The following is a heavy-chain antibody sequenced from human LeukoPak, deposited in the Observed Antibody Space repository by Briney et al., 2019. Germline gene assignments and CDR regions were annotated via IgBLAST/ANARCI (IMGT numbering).Heavy chain of an antibody. CDR2: ISYDGSNK. V-gene: IGHV3-30*04. CDR3: ARANGTSYLSSFDY. Sequence: PGGSLRLSCVASGFTFSSYVMHWVSQAPGKGLEWVAIISYDGSNKYYPDSVQGRFTISRDNSKNTLYLQMNSLRAAATAVYYCARANGTSYLSSFDYWGQGTLVTVSS. D-gene: IGHD2-8*01. J-gene: IGHJ4*02. CDR1: GFTFSSYV.